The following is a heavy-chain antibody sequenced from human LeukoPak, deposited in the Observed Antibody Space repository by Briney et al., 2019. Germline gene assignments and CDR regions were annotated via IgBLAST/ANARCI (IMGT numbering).Heavy chain of an antibody. V-gene: IGHV4-39*07. J-gene: IGHJ4*02. CDR3: ARMTTVVTVDY. D-gene: IGHD4-23*01. Sequence: ETLSLTCTVSGGSISSGSYYWSWIRQPPGKGLEWIGSIYYSGSTYYNPSLKSRVTISVDTSKSQFSLNLSSVTAADTAVYYCARMTTVVTVDYWGQGTLVTVSS. CDR2: IYYSGST. CDR1: GGSISSGSYY.